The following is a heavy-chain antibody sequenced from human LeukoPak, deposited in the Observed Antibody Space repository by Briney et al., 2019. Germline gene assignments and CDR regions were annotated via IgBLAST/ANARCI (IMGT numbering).Heavy chain of an antibody. D-gene: IGHD1-1*01. V-gene: IGHV1-69*06. CDR1: GGTFSSYA. Sequence: SVKVSCTASGGTFSSYAISWVRQAPGQGLEWMGGIIPIFGTANYAQKFQGRVTITADKSTSTAYMELSSLRSENTAVYYCARETSSGTSQDWGQGTLVTVSS. CDR2: IIPIFGTA. CDR3: ARETSSGTSQD. J-gene: IGHJ4*02.